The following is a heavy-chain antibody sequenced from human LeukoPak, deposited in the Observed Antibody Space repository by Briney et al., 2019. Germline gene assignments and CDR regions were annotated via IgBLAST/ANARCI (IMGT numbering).Heavy chain of an antibody. V-gene: IGHV3-23*01. CDR2: ISGSGGST. J-gene: IGHJ4*02. CDR3: ARVGYSSSSIDY. Sequence: AISGSGGSTYYADSVKGRFTISRDNTKNSVFLQMNSLRAEDTAVYYCARVGYSSSSIDYWGQGTLVTVSS. D-gene: IGHD6-6*01.